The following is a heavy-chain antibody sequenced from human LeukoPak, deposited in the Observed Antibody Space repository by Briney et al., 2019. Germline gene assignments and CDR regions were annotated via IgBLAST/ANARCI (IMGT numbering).Heavy chain of an antibody. CDR3: ARDDSAWYAY. Sequence: GGSLRLSCAASGFTFSSYEMNWVRQAPGKGLEWVSYISSSGRSIYYADSVKGRFTISRDNAKNSLYLQMNSLRAEATAVYYCARDDSAWYAYWGPGTLVTVSS. V-gene: IGHV3-48*03. J-gene: IGHJ4*02. CDR1: GFTFSSYE. CDR2: ISSSGRSI. D-gene: IGHD6-19*01.